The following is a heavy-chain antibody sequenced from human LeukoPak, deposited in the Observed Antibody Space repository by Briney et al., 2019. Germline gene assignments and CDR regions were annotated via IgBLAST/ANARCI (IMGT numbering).Heavy chain of an antibody. Sequence: GGSLRLSCAASGFTFSSYSMNWVRQAPGKGLEWVSSISSSSSYIYYADSVKGRFIISRDNAKNSLYLQMNSLRAEDTAVYYCARAYYDSSGYFQPAEYFQHWGQGTLVTVSS. CDR3: ARAYYDSSGYFQPAEYFQH. CDR1: GFTFSSYS. V-gene: IGHV3-21*01. J-gene: IGHJ1*01. CDR2: ISSSSSYI. D-gene: IGHD3-22*01.